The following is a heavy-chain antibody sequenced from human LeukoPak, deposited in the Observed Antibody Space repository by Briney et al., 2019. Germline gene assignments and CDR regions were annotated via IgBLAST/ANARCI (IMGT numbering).Heavy chain of an antibody. Sequence: ASVKVSCKTSGYTFTGYYMHWVRQAPGQGLEWMGWINPNSGGTYYAQKFQGRVTMTRDTSISTAYMELGRLRYDDTVVYYCARGSGIAAAALDALHVWGQGTMVTVSS. D-gene: IGHD6-13*01. CDR3: ARGSGIAAAALDALHV. CDR2: INPNSGGT. J-gene: IGHJ3*01. CDR1: GYTFTGYY. V-gene: IGHV1-2*02.